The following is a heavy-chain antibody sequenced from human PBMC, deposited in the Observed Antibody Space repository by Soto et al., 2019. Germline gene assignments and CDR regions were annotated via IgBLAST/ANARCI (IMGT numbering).Heavy chain of an antibody. D-gene: IGHD3-10*01. J-gene: IGHJ6*02. CDR2: ISYDGSNK. CDR3: ARELLYGMDV. V-gene: IGHV3-30-3*01. Sequence: PGWSLRLSCAASGFTFSSYAMHWVRQAPGKGLEWVAVISYDGSNKYYADSVKGRFTISRDNSKNTLYLQMNSLRAEDTAVYYCARELLYGMDVWGQGTTGTVSS. CDR1: GFTFSSYA.